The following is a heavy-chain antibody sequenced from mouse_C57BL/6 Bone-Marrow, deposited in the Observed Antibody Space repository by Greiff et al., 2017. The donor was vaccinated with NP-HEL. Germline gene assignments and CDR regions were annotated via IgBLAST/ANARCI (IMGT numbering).Heavy chain of an antibody. Sequence: QVQLQQPGAELVMPGASVKLSCKASGYTFTSYWMHWVKQRPGQGLEWIGEIDPSDSYTNYNQQFKGKSPLTVDKSSSTAYMQLSSLTSEDSAVYYCAREGYYDYDSYYFDYWGQGTTLTVSS. J-gene: IGHJ2*01. CDR3: AREGYYDYDSYYFDY. CDR1: GYTFTSYW. D-gene: IGHD2-4*01. V-gene: IGHV1-69*01. CDR2: IDPSDSYT.